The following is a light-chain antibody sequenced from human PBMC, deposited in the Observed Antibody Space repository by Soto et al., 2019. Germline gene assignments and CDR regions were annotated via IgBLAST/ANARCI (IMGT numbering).Light chain of an antibody. CDR3: AAWDDSLNAL. CDR1: SSNIGAGFD. J-gene: IGLJ1*01. Sequence: QSVLTQPPSVSGAPGQRVTISCTGSSSNIGAGFDVHWYHQHPGAAPKLLIYINDQRPSGVPDRFSGSKSGTSASLAISGLQPEDEADYYCAAWDDSLNALFGTGTKVTVL. V-gene: IGLV1-40*01. CDR2: IND.